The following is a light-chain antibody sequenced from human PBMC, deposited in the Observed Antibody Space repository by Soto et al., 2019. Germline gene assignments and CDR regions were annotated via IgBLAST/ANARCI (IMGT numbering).Light chain of an antibody. Sequence: DIQLTQSPSFLSASVGDRVTITCRASQGIGPFLAWYQQRPAKAPNLLIHTASTLQSGVPSRFSGSVSGTEFTLTISSLQPEDFATYYCQHRHSYPITFGQGTRLEI. CDR3: QHRHSYPIT. J-gene: IGKJ5*01. CDR1: QGIGPF. CDR2: TAS. V-gene: IGKV1-9*01.